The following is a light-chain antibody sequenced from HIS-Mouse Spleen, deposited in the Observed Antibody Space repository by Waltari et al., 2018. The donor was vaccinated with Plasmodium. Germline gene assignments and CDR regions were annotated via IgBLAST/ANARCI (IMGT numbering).Light chain of an antibody. Sequence: EIVLPQSPGPLSLSPGERATLSCRPSQSVSSSYLAWYQQNPGQAPTLLSYGASSRATGIPDRFSGSGSGTDFTLTISRLEPEDFAVYYCQQYGSSTLTFGGGTKVEIK. CDR1: QSVSSSY. CDR3: QQYGSSTLT. J-gene: IGKJ4*01. CDR2: GAS. V-gene: IGKV3-20*01.